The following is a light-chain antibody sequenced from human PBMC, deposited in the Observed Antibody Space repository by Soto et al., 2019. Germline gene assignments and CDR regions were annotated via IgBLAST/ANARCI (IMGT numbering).Light chain of an antibody. J-gene: IGKJ5*01. CDR1: QSVISY. CDR3: QQRSNWPPVT. Sequence: EIVLTQSPATLSLSPGERATLSCRASQSVISYLAWYQHKPGQAPRLLIYDASNRATGIPARFSGSGSGTDFTLTISSLEPEDFEVYYCQQRSNWPPVTFGQGTRLEIK. CDR2: DAS. V-gene: IGKV3-11*01.